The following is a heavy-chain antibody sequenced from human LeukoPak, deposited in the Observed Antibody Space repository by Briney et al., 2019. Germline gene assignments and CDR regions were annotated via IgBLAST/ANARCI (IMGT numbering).Heavy chain of an antibody. D-gene: IGHD7-27*01. CDR2: IYYTGST. J-gene: IGHJ2*01. V-gene: IGHV4-59*01. CDR1: GGSITSYY. Sequence: PSETLSLTCNVSGGSITSYYWSWIRQPPGKGLEWIGHIYYTGSTNYNPSLESRVTLSLDTSEKQFSLKLSSVTAPDAAVYYCARGGANWGAHFYFDLWGRGTLVAVSS. CDR3: ARGGANWGAHFYFDL.